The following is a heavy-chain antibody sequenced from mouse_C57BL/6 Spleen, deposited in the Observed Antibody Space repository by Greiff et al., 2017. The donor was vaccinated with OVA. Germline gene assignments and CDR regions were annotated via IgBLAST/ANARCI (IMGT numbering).Heavy chain of an antibody. CDR1: GYTFTSYG. CDR2: IYPRSGNT. D-gene: IGHD1-1*01. CDR3: ARSYGSSRRYFDV. Sequence: VQRVESGAELARPGASVKLSCKASGYTFTSYGISWVKQRTGQGLEWIGEIYPRSGNTYYNEKFKGKATLTADKSSSTAYMELRSLTSEDSAVYFCARSYGSSRRYFDVWGTGTTVTVSS. J-gene: IGHJ1*03. V-gene: IGHV1-81*01.